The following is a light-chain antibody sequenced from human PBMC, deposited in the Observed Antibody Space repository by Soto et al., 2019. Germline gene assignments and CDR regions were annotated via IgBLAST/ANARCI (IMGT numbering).Light chain of an antibody. Sequence: EIVLTQSPATLSLSPGERATLSCRASQSVSSYLAWYQQKPGQAPSLLMYGASSRATGIPDRFSGSGSGTDFTLAISRLEPEDFAGYYCQQYGSAPWTFGQGTKVDIK. CDR1: QSVSSY. J-gene: IGKJ1*01. CDR2: GAS. CDR3: QQYGSAPWT. V-gene: IGKV3-20*01.